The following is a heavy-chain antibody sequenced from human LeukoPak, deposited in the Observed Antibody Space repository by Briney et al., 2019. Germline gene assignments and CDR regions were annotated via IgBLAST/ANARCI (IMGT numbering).Heavy chain of an antibody. J-gene: IGHJ4*02. D-gene: IGHD2-21*01. CDR2: INAGNGDT. CDR3: ARDDCGDTCYPGGY. Sequence: ASVKVSCKASGYTFTKYVVHWVRQAPGQRPDWMGWINAGNGDTKYSQNFQDRVTITRDTSANTAYMEPSSLTSEDTALYYCARDDCGDTCYPGGYWGQGTLVTVSS. V-gene: IGHV1-3*01. CDR1: GYTFTKYV.